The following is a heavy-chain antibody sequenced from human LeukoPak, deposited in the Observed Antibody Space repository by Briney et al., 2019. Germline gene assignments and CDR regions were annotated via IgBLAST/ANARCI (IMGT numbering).Heavy chain of an antibody. Sequence: SETLSLTCAVYGGSFSGYYWSWIRQPPGKGLEWTGEINRSGSTNYNPSLKSRVTISVDTSKNQFSLKLSSVTAADTAVYYCARGDYGARGYAFDIWGQGTMVTVSS. CDR1: GGSFSGYY. D-gene: IGHD4-17*01. CDR2: INRSGST. CDR3: ARGDYGARGYAFDI. V-gene: IGHV4-34*01. J-gene: IGHJ3*02.